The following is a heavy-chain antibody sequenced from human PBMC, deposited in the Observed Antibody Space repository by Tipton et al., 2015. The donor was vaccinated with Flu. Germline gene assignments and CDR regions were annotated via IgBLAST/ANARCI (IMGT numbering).Heavy chain of an antibody. CDR2: IYHSGTT. J-gene: IGHJ4*02. Sequence: LRLSCSVSGYSIRSAYYWGWVRRPPGKGLEWIGTIYHSGTTYYNPSLKSRLTRSVDTSKNQFSLRLSSVTAADTAVYYCARHTGDSVRGVIDYWGQGTLVTVSS. D-gene: IGHD3-10*02. V-gene: IGHV4-38-2*01. CDR1: GYSIRSAYY. CDR3: ARHTGDSVRGVIDY.